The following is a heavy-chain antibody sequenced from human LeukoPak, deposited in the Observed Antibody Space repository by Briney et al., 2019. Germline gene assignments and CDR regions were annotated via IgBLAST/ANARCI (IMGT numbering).Heavy chain of an antibody. CDR2: IYYSGST. D-gene: IGHD6-19*01. CDR1: GGSISSGDYY. Sequence: SETLSLTCTVSGGSISSGDYYWSWIRQPPGKGLEWIGYIYYSGSTYYNPSLKSRVTISVGTSKNQFSLKLSSVTAADTAVYYCARAGSGWYDYYYYYMDVWGKGTTVTVSS. J-gene: IGHJ6*03. V-gene: IGHV4-30-4*08. CDR3: ARAGSGWYDYYYYYMDV.